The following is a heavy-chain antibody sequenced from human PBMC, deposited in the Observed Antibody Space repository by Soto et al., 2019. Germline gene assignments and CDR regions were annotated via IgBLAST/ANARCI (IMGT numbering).Heavy chain of an antibody. Sequence: ASVKVSCKASGGTFSSYAISWVRQAPGQGLEWMGGIIPIFGTANYAQKFQGRVTITADESTSTAYMELSSLRSEDTAVYYCARDKDCSSTRCYRNYYGLDVWGQGTTVTVSS. J-gene: IGHJ6*02. CDR3: ARDKDCSSTRCYRNYYGLDV. D-gene: IGHD2-2*01. CDR1: GGTFSSYA. CDR2: IIPIFGTA. V-gene: IGHV1-69*13.